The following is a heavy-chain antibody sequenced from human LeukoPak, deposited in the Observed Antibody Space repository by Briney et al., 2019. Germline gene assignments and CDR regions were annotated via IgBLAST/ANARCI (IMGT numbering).Heavy chain of an antibody. CDR2: IIPQSGFT. Sequence: GSVKVSCKASGYTFNDYCIHLVRRAPGQGLEWMGYIIPQSGFTLYAPKFQGRVTLTRDPSITTASLNLSRLTSHDTAIYYCARDNKREQWLASGADYWGQGSLVTVSS. D-gene: IGHD6-19*01. CDR1: GYTFNDYC. CDR3: ARDNKREQWLASGADY. V-gene: IGHV1-2*02. J-gene: IGHJ4*02.